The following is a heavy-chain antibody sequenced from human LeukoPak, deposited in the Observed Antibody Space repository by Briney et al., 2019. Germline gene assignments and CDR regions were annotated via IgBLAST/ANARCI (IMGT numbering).Heavy chain of an antibody. J-gene: IGHJ4*02. CDR3: AELWGFPGIAVRDVY. CDR1: GYTFTDYY. D-gene: IGHD6-19*01. CDR2: INLNSGGT. V-gene: IGHV1-2*02. Sequence: EASVKVSCKASGYTFTDYYLHWVRQAPGQGLEWMGWINLNSGGTNSAQKFQGRVAMTRDTSISTAYMDLSRLRSDDTAVYYCAELWGFPGIAVRDVYWGQGTLVTVSS.